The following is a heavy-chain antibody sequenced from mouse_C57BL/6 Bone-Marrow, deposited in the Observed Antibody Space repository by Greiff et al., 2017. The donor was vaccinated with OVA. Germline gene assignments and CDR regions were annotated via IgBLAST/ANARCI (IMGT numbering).Heavy chain of an antibody. V-gene: IGHV1-55*01. CDR1: GYTFTSYW. CDR2: ISPGSGST. D-gene: IGHD1-1*01. Sequence: QVQLQQPGAELVKPGASVKMSCKASGYTFTSYWITWVKQRPGQGLEWIGDISPGSGSTNSNEKFKSKATLTVDTSSSTAYMQLSSLTSEDAAVYYCARVLRWFAYWGQGTLVTVSA. J-gene: IGHJ3*01. CDR3: ARVLRWFAY.